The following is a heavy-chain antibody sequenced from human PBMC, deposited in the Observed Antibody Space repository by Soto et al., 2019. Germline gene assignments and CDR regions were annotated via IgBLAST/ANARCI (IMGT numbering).Heavy chain of an antibody. J-gene: IGHJ5*02. D-gene: IGHD3-10*01. Sequence: SETLSLTCTVSGGSISSYYWSWIRQPPGKGLEWIGYIYYSGSTNYNPSLKSRVTISVDTSKNQFSLKLSSVTAADTAVYYCARDKALRITMVRGVSPGFEPWGQGTLVTVSS. CDR1: GGSISSYY. CDR3: ARDKALRITMVRGVSPGFEP. CDR2: IYYSGST. V-gene: IGHV4-59*12.